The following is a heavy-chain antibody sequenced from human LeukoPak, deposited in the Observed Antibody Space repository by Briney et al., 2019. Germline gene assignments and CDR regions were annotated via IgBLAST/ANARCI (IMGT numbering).Heavy chain of an antibody. CDR2: ISSSISSYV. CDR3: ARGKRATMIVASFDY. Sequence: GGSLRLSCAASGFTFRSYSMSWVRQAPGEGLEWVASISSSISSYVYQADSVKGRFTISRDNAKNSLYLQMNSLRAEDTAVYYCARGKRATMIVASFDYWGQGTLVTVSS. J-gene: IGHJ4*02. V-gene: IGHV3-21*01. CDR1: GFTFRSYS. D-gene: IGHD3-22*01.